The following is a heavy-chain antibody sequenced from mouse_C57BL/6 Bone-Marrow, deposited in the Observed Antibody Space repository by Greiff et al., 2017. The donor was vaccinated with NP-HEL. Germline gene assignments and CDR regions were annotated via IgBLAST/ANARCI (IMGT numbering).Heavy chain of an antibody. CDR2: IRNKANGYTT. CDR1: GFTFTDYY. V-gene: IGHV7-3*01. J-gene: IGHJ4*01. Sequence: EVKLMESGGGLVQPGGSLSLSCAASGFTFTDYYMSWVRQPPGKALEWLGFIRNKANGYTTEYSASVKGRFTISRDNSQSILYLQMNALRAEDSATYYCARYYYGSSYWYAMDYWGQGTSVTVSS. CDR3: ARYYYGSSYWYAMDY. D-gene: IGHD1-1*01.